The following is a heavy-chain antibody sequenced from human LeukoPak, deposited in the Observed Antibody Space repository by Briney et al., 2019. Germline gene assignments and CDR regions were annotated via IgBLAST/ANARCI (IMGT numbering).Heavy chain of an antibody. J-gene: IGHJ4*02. CDR3: AKVATWTHFDY. Sequence: GGSLRLSCAASGFTFSSYGMSWVRQAPGKGLEWVSALSGTSDSTYYADSVKGRFSISRDNSKNTLYLQISSLRVEDTAVYYCAKVATWTHFDYWGQGILVTVSS. CDR2: LSGTSDST. V-gene: IGHV3-23*01. D-gene: IGHD3/OR15-3a*01. CDR1: GFTFSSYG.